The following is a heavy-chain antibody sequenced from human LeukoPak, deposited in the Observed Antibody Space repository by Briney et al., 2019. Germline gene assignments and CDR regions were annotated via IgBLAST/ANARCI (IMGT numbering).Heavy chain of an antibody. V-gene: IGHV3-7*01. D-gene: IGHD2-2*02. CDR2: IKGDGSEK. CDR1: GFTFSTCW. Sequence: GGSLRLSCAASGFTFSTCWMSWVRQAPGKGLEWVANIKGDGSEKNYVDSVKGRFTISRDNSKNTLYLQMNSLRAEDTAVYYCAKPPAAIYYYGMDVWGQGTTVTVSS. J-gene: IGHJ6*02. CDR3: AKPPAAIYYYGMDV.